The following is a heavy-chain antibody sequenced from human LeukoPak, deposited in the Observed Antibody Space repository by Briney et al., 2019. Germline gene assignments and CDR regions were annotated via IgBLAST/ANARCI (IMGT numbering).Heavy chain of an antibody. CDR1: GFTFSDYS. Sequence: SGGSLRLSCAASGFTFSDYSMNWVRQAPGKGLEDLSYINSDGKTTWYADSVKGRFTASRDNAKNSLYLQMNSLRAEDTAVYYCTRWARGSGNYPGTGPFDYWGQGTLVTVSS. D-gene: IGHD1-26*01. J-gene: IGHJ4*02. CDR3: TRWARGSGNYPGTGPFDY. V-gene: IGHV3-48*04. CDR2: INSDGKTT.